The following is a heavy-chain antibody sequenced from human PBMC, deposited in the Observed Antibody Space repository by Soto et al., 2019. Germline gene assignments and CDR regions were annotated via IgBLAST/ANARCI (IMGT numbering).Heavy chain of an antibody. V-gene: IGHV1-18*01. J-gene: IGHJ5*02. CDR1: GYIYIRYG. CDR2: VSPDNNKT. CDR3: ARDLACSGGTCYSNWLDP. D-gene: IGHD2-15*01. Sequence: QVQLVQSGAEVKKNGASVKVSCKASGYIYIRYGINWVRQAPGQGLEWMGWVSPDNNKTNYVQKFQGRVTMTTDTSTSTAYMELRSLRSDDTAVYYCARDLACSGGTCYSNWLDPWGQGTLVTVSS.